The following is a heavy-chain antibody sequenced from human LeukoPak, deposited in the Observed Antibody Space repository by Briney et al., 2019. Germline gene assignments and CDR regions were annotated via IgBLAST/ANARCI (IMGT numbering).Heavy chain of an antibody. J-gene: IGHJ3*02. D-gene: IGHD6-19*01. CDR1: GGSISSYY. Sequence: SSETLSLTCTVSGGSISSYYWGWIRQPAGKGLEWIGRIYTSESTNYNPSLKSRVTMSVDTSKNQFSLKLSSVTAADTAVYYCASFSGWYGNAFDIWGQGTMVTVSS. V-gene: IGHV4-4*07. CDR2: IYTSEST. CDR3: ASFSGWYGNAFDI.